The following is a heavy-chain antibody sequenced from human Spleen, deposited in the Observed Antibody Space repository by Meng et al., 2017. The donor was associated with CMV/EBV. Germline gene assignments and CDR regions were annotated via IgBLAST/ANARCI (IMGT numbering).Heavy chain of an antibody. J-gene: IGHJ6*02. D-gene: IGHD2-2*01. V-gene: IGHV3-21*01. CDR1: RFTFSSYS. CDR2: ISSSSSYI. CDR3: AKGGTSYYYYGMDV. Sequence: GESLKISCAASRFTFSSYSMNWVRQAPGKGLEWVSSISSSSSYIYYADSVRGRFTISRDNAKNSLYVQMNSLRAEDTAVYYCAKGGTSYYYYGMDVWGQGTTVTVSS.